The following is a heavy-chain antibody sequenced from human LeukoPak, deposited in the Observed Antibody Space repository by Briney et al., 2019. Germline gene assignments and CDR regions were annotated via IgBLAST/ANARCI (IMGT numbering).Heavy chain of an antibody. J-gene: IGHJ6*03. Sequence: GASVKVSCKASGYTFTSYGISWVRQAPGQGLEWMGWISAYNGNTNYAQKLQGRVTMTTDTSTSTAYMELRSLRSDDTAVYYCARVQGGYDYRGGHYYYMDVWGKGTTVTVSS. CDR1: GYTFTSYG. V-gene: IGHV1-18*01. CDR3: ARVQGGYDYRGGHYYYMDV. CDR2: ISAYNGNT. D-gene: IGHD5-12*01.